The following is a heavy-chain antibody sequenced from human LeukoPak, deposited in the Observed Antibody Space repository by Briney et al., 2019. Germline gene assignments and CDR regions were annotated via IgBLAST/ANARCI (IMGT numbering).Heavy chain of an antibody. V-gene: IGHV3-30*04. CDR2: ISPDGSNQ. CDR1: GFTFSSFA. D-gene: IGHD5-18*01. Sequence: GRPLRLSCAASGFTFSSFALHWVRQAPGKGLERVALISPDGSNQYYADSVKGRFTISRDNSKSTLYLQMSSPTVDDTAVYYCARDETKRGYSYGTSPFDYWGQGTLVTVSS. CDR3: ARDETKRGYSYGTSPFDY. J-gene: IGHJ4*02.